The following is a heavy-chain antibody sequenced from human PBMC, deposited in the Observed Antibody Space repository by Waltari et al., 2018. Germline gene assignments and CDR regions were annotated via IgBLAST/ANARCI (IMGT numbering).Heavy chain of an antibody. V-gene: IGHV4-59*01. J-gene: IGHJ6*03. D-gene: IGHD6-13*01. CDR2: IYYSGST. CDR1: GGSISSYY. CDR3: ARAAAAGKGTNYYYYMDV. Sequence: QVQLQESGPGLVKPSETLSLTCTVSGGSISSYYWSWIRQPPGKGLEWIGYIYYSGSTNYNPSLKRRVTISVDTSKNQFSLKLSSVTAADTAVYYCARAAAAGKGTNYYYYMDVWGKGTTVTVSS.